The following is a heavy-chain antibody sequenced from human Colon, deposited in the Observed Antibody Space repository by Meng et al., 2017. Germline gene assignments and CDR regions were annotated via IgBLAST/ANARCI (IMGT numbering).Heavy chain of an antibody. J-gene: IGHJ4*02. V-gene: IGHV4-4*02. CDR2: IFHSGST. CDR1: GGSINSSDW. CDR3: AAIFGLGPGY. Sequence: QVQLQKSGPGLVRPSGTLSLTCDVSGGSINSSDWWSWVRQPPGKGLEWIAEIFHSGSTNYKSSLKSRATISVDRSKNQFSLKLNSVTAADTAVYYCAAIFGLGPGYWGQGTLVTVSS. D-gene: IGHD3-3*01.